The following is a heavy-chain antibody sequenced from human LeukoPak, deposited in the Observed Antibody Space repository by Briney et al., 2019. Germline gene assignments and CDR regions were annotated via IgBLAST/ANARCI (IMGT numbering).Heavy chain of an antibody. CDR3: ARGKAGAHFDY. V-gene: IGHV1-69*04. CDR2: IIPILGIA. J-gene: IGHJ4*02. CDR1: GGTFSSYA. D-gene: IGHD6-13*01. Sequence: ASVKVSCKASGGTFSSYAISWVRQAPGQGLEWMGRIIPILGIANYAQKFQGRVTITADKSTSTAYMELSSLRSEDTAVYYCARGKAGAHFDYWGQGTLVTVSS.